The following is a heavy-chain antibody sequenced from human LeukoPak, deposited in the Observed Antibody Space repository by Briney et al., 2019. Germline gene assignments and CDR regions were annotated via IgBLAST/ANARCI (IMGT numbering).Heavy chain of an antibody. CDR1: GYTFTSYG. CDR2: ISAYNGNT. V-gene: IGHV1-18*01. D-gene: IGHD6-6*01. J-gene: IGHJ4*02. CDR3: ARGPSPRVAARLDYFDY. Sequence: ASVKVSCKASGYTFTSYGISWVRQAPGQGLEWMGWISAYNGNTNYAQKLQGRVTMTTDTSTSTAYMELRSLRSDDTAVYYCARGPSPRVAARLDYFDYWGQGTLVTVSS.